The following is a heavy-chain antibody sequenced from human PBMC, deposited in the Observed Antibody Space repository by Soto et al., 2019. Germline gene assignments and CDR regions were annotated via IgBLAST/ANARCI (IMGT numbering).Heavy chain of an antibody. J-gene: IGHJ1*01. CDR1: GFTFSNYA. Sequence: GGSLRLSCAASGFTFSNYAMTWVRQAPGKGLEWVSAISGSGGSTNYADSVQGRFTMSRDNSKNTLYLQMNSLRAEDTAIYYCAKDEDIVVVVAASAEYFQHWGQGTLVTVSS. CDR2: ISGSGGST. D-gene: IGHD2-15*01. V-gene: IGHV3-23*01. CDR3: AKDEDIVVVVAASAEYFQH.